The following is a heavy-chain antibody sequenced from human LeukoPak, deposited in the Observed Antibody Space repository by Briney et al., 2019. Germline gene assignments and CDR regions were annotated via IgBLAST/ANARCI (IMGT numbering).Heavy chain of an antibody. V-gene: IGHV3-30*03. CDR1: GFTFSSYG. J-gene: IGHJ1*01. CDR3: ATTAPDSSGYYSEYFQH. CDR2: ISYDGSNK. Sequence: PGGSLRLSCAASGFTFSSYGMHWVRQAPGKGLEWAALISYDGSNKYYADSVKGRFTISRDNSKNTLYLQMNSLRAEDTAVYYCATTAPDSSGYYSEYFQHWGQGTLVTVSS. D-gene: IGHD3-22*01.